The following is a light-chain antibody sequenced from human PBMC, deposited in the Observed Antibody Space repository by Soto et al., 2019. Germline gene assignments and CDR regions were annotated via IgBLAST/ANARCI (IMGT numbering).Light chain of an antibody. CDR3: TSYAGSNNFFYV. CDR1: SSDVGGYNY. J-gene: IGLJ1*01. CDR2: EVS. Sequence: QSVLTQPPSASGSPGQSVTISCTRTSSDVGGYNYVSWYQQHPGKAPKLMIYEVSKRPSGVPDRFSGSKSGNTASLTVSGLQAEDEADYYCTSYAGSNNFFYVFGTGTKLTVL. V-gene: IGLV2-8*01.